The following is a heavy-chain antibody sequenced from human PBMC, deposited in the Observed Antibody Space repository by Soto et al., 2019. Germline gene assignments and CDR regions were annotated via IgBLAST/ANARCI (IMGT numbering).Heavy chain of an antibody. Sequence: QVRLVQSGAEVKQPGASVKVSCKASGYAFTTYGFSWVRQAPGQGLEWMGWISAYNGNRNYAQNLQGRVTMTTDTSTSTAYMELRNLRSDDTAIYYCAREGLLDYWGQGTLVTVSS. CDR2: ISAYNGNR. V-gene: IGHV1-18*01. CDR3: AREGLLDY. D-gene: IGHD2-15*01. CDR1: GYAFTTYG. J-gene: IGHJ4*02.